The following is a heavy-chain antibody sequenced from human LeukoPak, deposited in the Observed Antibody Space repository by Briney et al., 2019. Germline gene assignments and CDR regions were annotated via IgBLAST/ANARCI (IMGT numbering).Heavy chain of an antibody. D-gene: IGHD6-19*01. V-gene: IGHV4-39*07. Sequence: SETLSLTCTVSGGSISSSSYYWGWIRQPPGKGLEWIGSIYYSGSTYYNPSLKSRVTISVDTSKNQFSLKLSSVTAADTAVYYCARVEGYSSGWYHDYWGQGTLVTVSS. CDR1: GGSISSSSYY. CDR2: IYYSGST. CDR3: ARVEGYSSGWYHDY. J-gene: IGHJ4*02.